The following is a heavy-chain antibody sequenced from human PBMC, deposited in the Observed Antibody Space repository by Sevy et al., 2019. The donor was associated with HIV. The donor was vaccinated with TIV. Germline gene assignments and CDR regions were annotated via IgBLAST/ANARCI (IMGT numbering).Heavy chain of an antibody. D-gene: IGHD6-19*01. V-gene: IGHV3-23*01. CDR3: AKGSHNTGWFPDY. J-gene: IGHJ4*02. CDR1: GFTFSSYA. Sequence: GGSLRLSCAASGFTFSSYAMSWVRQAPGKGLKWVSPISGTGSITYYADSVRGRFTISRDNSNNILYLQMNSLRAEDTAVYFCAKGSHNTGWFPDYWGQGTLVTVSS. CDR2: ISGTGSIT.